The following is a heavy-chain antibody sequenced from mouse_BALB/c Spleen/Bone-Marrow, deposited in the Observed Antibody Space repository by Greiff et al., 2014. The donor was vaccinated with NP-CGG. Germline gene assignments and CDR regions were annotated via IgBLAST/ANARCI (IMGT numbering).Heavy chain of an antibody. CDR1: GFSLTNYG. D-gene: IGHD1-2*01. V-gene: IGHV2-9*02. J-gene: IGHJ4*01. CDR3: ARITTATGAMDY. CDR2: IWADGST. Sequence: VQLVESGPGLVASSQSLSITCTVSGFSLTNYGVHWVRQPPGKGLEWLGVIWADGSTNYNSALMSRLSISKDNSKSQVFFKMNSLQTDDTAMYYCARITTATGAMDYWGQGTSVTVSS.